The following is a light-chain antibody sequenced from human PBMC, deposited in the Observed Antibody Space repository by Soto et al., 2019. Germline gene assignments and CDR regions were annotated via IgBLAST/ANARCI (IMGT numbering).Light chain of an antibody. CDR1: PSVSNN. J-gene: IGKJ1*01. Sequence: EIVLTQSPATLSLSPGERATLSCRASPSVSNNLAWYQQKPGQAPRLLIYGASKRATGIPDRFSGSGSGTEFTLTISSLEPEDFAVYCRQQYSSSPRTFGQGTKVDIK. V-gene: IGKV3-20*01. CDR2: GAS. CDR3: QQYSSSPRT.